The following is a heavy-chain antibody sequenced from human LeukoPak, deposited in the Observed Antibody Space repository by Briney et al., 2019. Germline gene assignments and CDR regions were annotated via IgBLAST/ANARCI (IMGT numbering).Heavy chain of an antibody. Sequence: ASVKVSCTASGYIFTNYGITWVRQAPGQGLEWVGWISAYNGQTNFAQKVQGRVTMTTDTSTSTAYMDLRSLRSDDTAVYYCARGEYNFDYWGQGTLITVSS. CDR2: ISAYNGQT. V-gene: IGHV1-18*01. D-gene: IGHD2/OR15-2a*01. CDR1: GYIFTNYG. J-gene: IGHJ4*02. CDR3: ARGEYNFDY.